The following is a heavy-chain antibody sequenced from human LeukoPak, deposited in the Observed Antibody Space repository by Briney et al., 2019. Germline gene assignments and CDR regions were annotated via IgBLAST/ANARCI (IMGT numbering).Heavy chain of an antibody. CDR3: ARKYDILTVGAFDI. CDR2: INHSGST. D-gene: IGHD3-9*01. V-gene: IGHV4-34*01. Sequence: SETLSLTCAVNGGSFSGHYWSWIRQPPGKGLEWIGEINHSGSTNYNPSLKSRVTISVDTSKNQFSLKLSSVTAADTAVYYCARKYDILTVGAFDIWGQGTMVTVSS. J-gene: IGHJ3*02. CDR1: GGSFSGHY.